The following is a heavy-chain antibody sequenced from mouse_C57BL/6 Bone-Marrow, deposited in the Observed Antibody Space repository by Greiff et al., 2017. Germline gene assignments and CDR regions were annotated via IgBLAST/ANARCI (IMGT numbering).Heavy chain of an antibody. Sequence: EVKLMESGGGLVQSGRSLRLSCATSGFTFSDFYMEWVRQAPGKGLEWIAASRNKANDYTTDYSASVKGRFIVSRDTSQSILYLQMNALRAEDTAIYYCARDAGDSDWYFDVWGTGTTVTVSS. CDR1: GFTFSDFY. CDR3: ARDAGDSDWYFDV. V-gene: IGHV7-1*01. CDR2: SRNKANDYTT. J-gene: IGHJ1*03.